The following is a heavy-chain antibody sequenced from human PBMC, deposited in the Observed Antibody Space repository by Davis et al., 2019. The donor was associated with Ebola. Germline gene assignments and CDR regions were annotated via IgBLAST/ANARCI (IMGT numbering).Heavy chain of an antibody. CDR1: GGSISSSSYY. CDR3: ARDRSRAAARRWFDP. D-gene: IGHD6-6*01. J-gene: IGHJ5*02. V-gene: IGHV4-39*07. Sequence: MPSETLPLTCTVSGGSISSSSYYWGWIRQPPGKGLEWIGSIYHSGSTNYNPSLKSRVTISVDTSKNQFSLKLSSVTAADTAVYYCARDRSRAAARRWFDPWGQGTLVTVSS. CDR2: IYHSGST.